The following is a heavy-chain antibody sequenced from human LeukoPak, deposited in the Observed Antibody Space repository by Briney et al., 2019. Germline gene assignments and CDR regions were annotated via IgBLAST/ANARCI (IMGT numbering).Heavy chain of an antibody. J-gene: IGHJ4*02. D-gene: IGHD3-22*01. CDR3: ARSADSSGYFREITLYYFDY. V-gene: IGHV3-23*01. Sequence: GGSLRLSCAASGFTFSSYAMSWVRQAPGKGLEWVSAISGSGGSTYYADSVKGRFTISRDNSKNTLYLQMNSLRAEDTAVYYCARSADSSGYFREITLYYFDYWGQGTLVTVSS. CDR1: GFTFSSYA. CDR2: ISGSGGST.